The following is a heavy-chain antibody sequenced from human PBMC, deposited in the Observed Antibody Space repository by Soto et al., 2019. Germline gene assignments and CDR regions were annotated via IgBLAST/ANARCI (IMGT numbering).Heavy chain of an antibody. CDR3: ARDDGWLILDY. CDR1: GFAFNTYS. J-gene: IGHJ4*02. Sequence: EVQLVESGGGPVKPGGPLRLSCAASGFAFNTYSMNWVRQAPGKWLEWVACITRSSSYINNADSVRGRFTLSRDNAKNSLYLQMNSLRAEDTAIYYCARDDGWLILDYWGQGTLVTVSS. D-gene: IGHD6-19*01. CDR2: ITRSSSYI. V-gene: IGHV3-21*06.